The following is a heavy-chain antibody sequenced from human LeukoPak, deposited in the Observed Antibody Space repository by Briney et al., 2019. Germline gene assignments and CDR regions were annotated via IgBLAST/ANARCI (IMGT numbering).Heavy chain of an antibody. V-gene: IGHV3-21*01. CDR3: ARGQGLQLKSGSDY. CDR2: ISSSSNYI. Sequence: GGSLRLSCAASGFTFSSYTMNWVRQAPGRGLEWVSSISSSSNYIYYADSVKGRFTISRDNAKNSLFLQMNSPRAEDTAVYYCARGQGLQLKSGSDYWGQGTLVTVSS. D-gene: IGHD5-24*01. CDR1: GFTFSSYT. J-gene: IGHJ4*02.